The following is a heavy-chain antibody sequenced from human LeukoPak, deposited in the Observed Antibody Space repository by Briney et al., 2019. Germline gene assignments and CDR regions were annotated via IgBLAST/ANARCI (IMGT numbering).Heavy chain of an antibody. CDR2: IIPIFGTA. CDR1: GGTFSSYA. V-gene: IGHV1-69*05. D-gene: IGHD1-26*01. CDR3: ARSRDPDSGSPDYY. J-gene: IGHJ4*02. Sequence: SVKVSCKASGGTFSSYAIGWVRQAPGQGLEWMGGIIPIFGTANYAQKFQGRVTITTDESTSTAYMELSSLRSEDTAVYYCARSRDPDSGSPDYYWGQGTLVTVSS.